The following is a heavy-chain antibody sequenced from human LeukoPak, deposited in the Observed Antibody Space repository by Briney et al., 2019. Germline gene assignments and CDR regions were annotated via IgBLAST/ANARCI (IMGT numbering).Heavy chain of an antibody. Sequence: GASVKVSCKASGYTFTGYYMHWVRQAPGQGLEWMGRIIPIRGRTKYTQKFQGRVTMTRDRSISTAYIELSRLRSDDTAVYYCAAVPHEYSYGPGWGDYWGQGTLVTVSS. D-gene: IGHD5-18*01. CDR2: IIPIRGRT. J-gene: IGHJ4*02. CDR1: GYTFTGYY. CDR3: AAVPHEYSYGPGWGDY. V-gene: IGHV1-2*06.